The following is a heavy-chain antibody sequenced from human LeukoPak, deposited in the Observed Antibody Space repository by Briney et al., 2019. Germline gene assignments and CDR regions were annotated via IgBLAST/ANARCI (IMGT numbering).Heavy chain of an antibody. CDR3: AHGDCSGGSCYFAFDI. CDR2: IYWDDDK. V-gene: IGHV2-5*02. Sequence: SGPTLVKPTQTLTLTCTFSGFSLSTSGVGVGWIRQPPGKALEWLALIYWDDDKRYSPSLKSRLTITKATYKNQMVLTMTNMDPVDTATYYCAHGDCSGGSCYFAFDIWGQGTMVTVSS. D-gene: IGHD2-15*01. CDR1: GFSLSTSGVG. J-gene: IGHJ3*02.